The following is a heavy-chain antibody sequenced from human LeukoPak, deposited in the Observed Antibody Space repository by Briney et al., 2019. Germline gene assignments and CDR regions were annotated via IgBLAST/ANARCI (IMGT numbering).Heavy chain of an antibody. Sequence: GASVKVSCKASGYTFTGYYMHWVRQAPGQGLEWMGWINPNSGGTNYAQKFQGRVTMTRDTSISTAYMELSRLRSDDTAVYYCARVRHRSGSYHNPNWFDPWGQGTLVTVSS. CDR3: ARVRHRSGSYHNPNWFDP. CDR1: GYTFTGYY. D-gene: IGHD3-10*01. J-gene: IGHJ5*02. V-gene: IGHV1-2*02. CDR2: INPNSGGT.